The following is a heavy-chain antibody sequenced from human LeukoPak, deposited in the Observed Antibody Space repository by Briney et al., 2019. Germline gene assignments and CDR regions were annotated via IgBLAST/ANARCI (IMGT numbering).Heavy chain of an antibody. CDR2: IKQDGSEK. CDR3: ARGGTTVTTYYYFDY. CDR1: GFTFSSYW. D-gene: IGHD4-17*01. V-gene: IGHV3-7*03. J-gene: IGHJ4*02. Sequence: GGSLRLSCAASGFTFSSYWMSWVRQAPGKGLEGVANIKQDGSEKYYVDSVKGRFTISRDNAKNSLYLQMNSLRAEDTAVYYCARGGTTVTTYYYFDYWGQGTLVTVSS.